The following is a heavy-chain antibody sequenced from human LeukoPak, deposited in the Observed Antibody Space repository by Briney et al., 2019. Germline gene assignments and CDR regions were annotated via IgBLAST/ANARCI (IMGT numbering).Heavy chain of an antibody. J-gene: IGHJ4*02. Sequence: GGSLRLSCAASGLTVSSDYMSWVRQAPGKGPEWVSAISGTGGSTYYADSVQGRFTISRDNAKNTLYLQMNSLRAEDTAVYYCAARVVVILGWGQGTLVTVSS. V-gene: IGHV3-23*01. CDR3: AARVVVILG. CDR2: ISGTGGST. CDR1: GLTVSSDY. D-gene: IGHD3-22*01.